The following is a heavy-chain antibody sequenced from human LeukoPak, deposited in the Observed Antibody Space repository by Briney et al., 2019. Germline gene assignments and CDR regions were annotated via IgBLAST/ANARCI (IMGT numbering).Heavy chain of an antibody. CDR3: ARGVEPLAANTLAY. CDR1: GFTVITND. V-gene: IGHV3-53*01. Sequence: GGSLRLSCAASGFTVITNDMTWVRQAPGKGLEWVSVLYSDGNTKYADFVQGRFTISRDNSENTLYLEMNSLSPDDTAVYYCARGVEPLAANTLAYWGQGTLVTVSS. J-gene: IGHJ4*02. CDR2: LYSDGNT. D-gene: IGHD1-14*01.